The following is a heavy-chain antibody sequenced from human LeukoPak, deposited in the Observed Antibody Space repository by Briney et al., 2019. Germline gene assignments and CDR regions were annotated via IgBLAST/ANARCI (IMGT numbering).Heavy chain of an antibody. CDR2: IYYSGST. D-gene: IGHD1-1*01. CDR1: GGSISSSSYY. V-gene: IGHV4-39*01. J-gene: IGHJ5*02. CDR3: ARYPGGALNWFDP. Sequence: SETLSLTCTVSGGSISSSSYYWGWIRQPPGKGLEWIGTIYYSGSTYYNASLKSRVTISVDTTKNQFSLKLSSVTAADTAVYYCARYPGGALNWFDPWGQGTLVTVSS.